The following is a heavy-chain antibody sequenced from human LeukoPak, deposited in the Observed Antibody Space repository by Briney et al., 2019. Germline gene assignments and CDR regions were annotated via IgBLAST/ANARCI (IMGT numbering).Heavy chain of an antibody. CDR1: GFTLISYS. V-gene: IGHV3-48*01. Sequence: PGGSLRLSCAASGFTLISYSMNWVRQAPGKGLEWVSYISSSSSTIYYADSVEGRFTVSRDNAKNSLFLQMNSLRAEDTAVYYCARVQGGAAYNWFDPWGQGTLVTVSS. CDR2: ISSSSSTI. CDR3: ARVQGGAAYNWFDP. J-gene: IGHJ5*02. D-gene: IGHD1-26*01.